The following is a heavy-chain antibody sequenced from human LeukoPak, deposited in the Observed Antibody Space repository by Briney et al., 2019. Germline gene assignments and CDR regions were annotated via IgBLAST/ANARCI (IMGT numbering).Heavy chain of an antibody. CDR2: ISSSSSTI. CDR3: AREGGYDPFEY. J-gene: IGHJ4*02. V-gene: IGHV3-48*02. Sequence: GGSLRLSCAASGFTFSSYSMTWVRQAPGKGLEWVSYISSSSSTIYYADSVKGRFTISRYNAKNSLYLQMNSLSDEDTAVYYCAREGGYDPFEYWGQGTQVTVSS. D-gene: IGHD5-12*01. CDR1: GFTFSSYS.